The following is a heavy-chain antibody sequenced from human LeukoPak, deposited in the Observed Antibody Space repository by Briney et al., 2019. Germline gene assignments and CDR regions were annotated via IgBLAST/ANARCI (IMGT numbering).Heavy chain of an antibody. CDR1: GYTFTGYY. D-gene: IGHD1-26*01. CDR2: INPNSGGT. J-gene: IGHJ4*02. Sequence: ASVKVSCKASGYTFTGYYMHWVRQAPGQGLEWMGRINPNSGGTTYAQKFQGRVTMTRDTSISTAYMELSRLRSDDTAVYYCARRGPPAYSGSYYVDYWGQGTLVTVSS. CDR3: ARRGPPAYSGSYYVDY. V-gene: IGHV1-2*06.